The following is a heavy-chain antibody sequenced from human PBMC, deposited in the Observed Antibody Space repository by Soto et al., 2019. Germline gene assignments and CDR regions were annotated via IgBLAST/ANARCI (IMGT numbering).Heavy chain of an antibody. CDR1: GVSISSGGYY. CDR3: ASGYYYDSSGSLRDY. V-gene: IGHV4-31*03. D-gene: IGHD3-22*01. J-gene: IGHJ4*02. CDR2: IYYSGST. Sequence: SETLSLTCTVSGVSISSGGYYWSWIRQHPGKGLEWIGYIYYSGSTYYNPSLKSRVTISVDTSKNQFSLKLSSVTAADTAVYYCASGYYYDSSGSLRDYWGQGTLVTVSS.